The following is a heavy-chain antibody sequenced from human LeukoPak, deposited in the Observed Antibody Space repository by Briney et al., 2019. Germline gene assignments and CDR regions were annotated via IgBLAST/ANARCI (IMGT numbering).Heavy chain of an antibody. Sequence: GGSLRLSCAASGFTFSSYAMHWVRQAPGKGLEWVAVISYDGSNKKYADSVKGRFTISRDNSKNTLYLQMNTLRVEDTAVYYCSREGGGDYVNWFDPWGQGTLVTVSS. CDR2: ISYDGSNK. D-gene: IGHD4-17*01. CDR1: GFTFSSYA. V-gene: IGHV3-30*04. CDR3: SREGGGDYVNWFDP. J-gene: IGHJ5*02.